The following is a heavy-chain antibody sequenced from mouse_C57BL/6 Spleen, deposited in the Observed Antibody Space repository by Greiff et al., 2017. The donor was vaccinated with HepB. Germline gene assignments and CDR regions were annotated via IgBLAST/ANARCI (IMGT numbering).Heavy chain of an antibody. D-gene: IGHD6-1*01. V-gene: IGHV1-80*01. CDR3: ARSFGQGSMDY. CDR1: GYAFSSYW. CDR2: IYPGDGDT. J-gene: IGHJ4*01. Sequence: VMLVESGAELVKPGASVKISCKASGYAFSSYWMNWVKQRPGKGLEWIGQIYPGDGDTNYNGKFKGKATLTADKSSSTAYMQLSSLTSEDSAVYFCARSFGQGSMDYWGQGTSVTVSS.